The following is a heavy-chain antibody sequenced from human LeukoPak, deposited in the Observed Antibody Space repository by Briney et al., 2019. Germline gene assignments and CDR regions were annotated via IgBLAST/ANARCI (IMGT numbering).Heavy chain of an antibody. CDR3: ARTSGRSSWYSYYYYGMDV. Sequence: GGSLRLSCAASGFTFSSYWMSWVRQAPGKGLEWVANKKQEGSEQYYVDSVKGRFTISRDNAKNSLYLQMNSLRAEDTAVYYCARTSGRSSWYSYYYYGMDVWGQGTTVTVSS. CDR1: GFTFSSYW. CDR2: KKQEGSEQ. D-gene: IGHD6-13*01. J-gene: IGHJ6*02. V-gene: IGHV3-7*01.